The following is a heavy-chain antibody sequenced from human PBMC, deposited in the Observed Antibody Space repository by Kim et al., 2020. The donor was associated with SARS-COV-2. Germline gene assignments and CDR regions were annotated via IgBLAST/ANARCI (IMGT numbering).Heavy chain of an antibody. CDR2: SNK. Sequence: SNKNYAESVTGRFTISRDNSKNTLYLQMNSLRAEDTAVYYCARDWGSGWGEWGQGTLVTVSS. D-gene: IGHD6-19*01. J-gene: IGHJ4*02. CDR3: ARDWGSGWGE. V-gene: IGHV3-30-3*01.